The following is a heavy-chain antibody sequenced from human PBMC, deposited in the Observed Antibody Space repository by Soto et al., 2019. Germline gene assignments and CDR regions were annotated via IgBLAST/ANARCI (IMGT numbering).Heavy chain of an antibody. J-gene: IGHJ3*02. Sequence: ASVKVSCKASGYTFTGYYMHWVRQAPGQGLEWMGWINPNSGGTNYAQKFQGWVTMTRDTSISTAYMELSRLRSDDTAVYYCARTNPGEKKLLWFGELRHPDAFDIWGQGTMVTVSS. CDR1: GYTFTGYY. CDR3: ARTNPGEKKLLWFGELRHPDAFDI. CDR2: INPNSGGT. V-gene: IGHV1-2*04. D-gene: IGHD3-10*01.